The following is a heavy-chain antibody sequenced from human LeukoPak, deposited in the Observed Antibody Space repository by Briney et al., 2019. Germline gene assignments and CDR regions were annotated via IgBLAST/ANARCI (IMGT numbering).Heavy chain of an antibody. CDR3: AKGLSSGWSFSAFDI. D-gene: IGHD6-19*01. CDR2: ISGSGGST. Sequence: GGSLRLSCAASGFTFSSHWMHWVRQAPGKGLEWVSAISGSGGSTYYADSVKGRFTISRDNSKNTLYLQMNSLRAEDTAVYYCAKGLSSGWSFSAFDIWGQGTMVTVSS. J-gene: IGHJ3*02. CDR1: GFTFSSHW. V-gene: IGHV3-23*01.